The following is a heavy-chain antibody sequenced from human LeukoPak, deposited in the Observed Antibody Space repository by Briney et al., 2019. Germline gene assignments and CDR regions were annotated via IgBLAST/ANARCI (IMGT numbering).Heavy chain of an antibody. CDR2: IYNSGNT. J-gene: IGHJ6*02. CDR1: GDSISSYY. CDR3: ARQPYYYYGMDV. V-gene: IGHV4-59*08. Sequence: SETLSLTCTVSGDSISSYYWSWIRQPPGKGLEWIGYIYNSGNTNYNPSLKSRVTISVDTSKNQFSLNLSSVTAADTAVYYCARQPYYYYGMDVWGRGTTVTVSS.